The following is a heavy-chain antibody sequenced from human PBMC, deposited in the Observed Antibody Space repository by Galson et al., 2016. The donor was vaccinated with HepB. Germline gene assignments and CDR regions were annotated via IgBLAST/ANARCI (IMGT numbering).Heavy chain of an antibody. V-gene: IGHV6-1*01. J-gene: IGHJ6*02. D-gene: IGHD3-9*01. Sequence: CAISGDSVSSSTAAWIWIRQSPSRGLEWLGRTYYRSKWYNDYAASVKSRITINPDTSKNPFSLQLSPVTPEATAVYYGAREVRYSPSGGMDVWGQGTTVTVSS. CDR2: TYYRSKWYN. CDR3: AREVRYSPSGGMDV. CDR1: GDSVSSSTAA.